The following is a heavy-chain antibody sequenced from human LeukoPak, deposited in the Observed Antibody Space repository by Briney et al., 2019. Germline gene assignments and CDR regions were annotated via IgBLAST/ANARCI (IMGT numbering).Heavy chain of an antibody. V-gene: IGHV4-30-2*01. CDR3: ARGTERASWFDP. Sequence: SETLSLTCAVYGGSFSGYSWSWIRQPPGKGLEWIGYIYHSGSTYYSPSLKSRVTISVDRSKNQFSLKLSSVTAADTAVYYCARGTERASWFDPWGQGTLVIVSS. D-gene: IGHD1-1*01. CDR2: IYHSGST. CDR1: GGSFSGYS. J-gene: IGHJ5*02.